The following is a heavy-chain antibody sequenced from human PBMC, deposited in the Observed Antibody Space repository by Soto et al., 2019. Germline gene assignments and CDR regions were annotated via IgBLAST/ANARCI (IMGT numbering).Heavy chain of an antibody. J-gene: IGHJ4*02. CDR3: ARGGHVVVVPAALDY. D-gene: IGHD2-21*01. CDR2: VNPSGGHT. V-gene: IGHV1-46*01. Sequence: QVQLMQSGAEVQKPGSSVKVSCKAAGDTFTDYYRHCVRQAPGQALAWMGTVNPSGGHTTYAQHFLGRVTMTRDTPNSTLNMELTSMTSDETDIYYLARGGHVVVVPAALDYWGQGTLVTVSS. CDR1: GDTFTDYY.